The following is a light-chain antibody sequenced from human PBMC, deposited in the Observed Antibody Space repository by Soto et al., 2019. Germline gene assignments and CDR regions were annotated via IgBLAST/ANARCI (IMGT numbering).Light chain of an antibody. Sequence: ETVFTRSPATLSLSPGERATLCCRASQSVSTFLAWYQQKPGQAPRLLIYDASNRATGIPARFSGSGSGTDFTLTISSLEPEDFAVYYCQHRSSWPLTFGGGTKVDIK. CDR2: DAS. V-gene: IGKV3-11*01. CDR1: QSVSTF. CDR3: QHRSSWPLT. J-gene: IGKJ4*01.